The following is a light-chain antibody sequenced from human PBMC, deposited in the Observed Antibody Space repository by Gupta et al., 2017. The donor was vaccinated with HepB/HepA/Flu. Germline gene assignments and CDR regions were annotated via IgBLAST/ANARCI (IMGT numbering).Light chain of an antibody. Sequence: SYVLTQPPSVSVTPGKTARISCGGSDIGSKSVHWYQQKPGQAPVLVIYYDKDRPSGIPERFSGSNSGNTPTLTISRVEAGDEADYYCQVWEGRGDHLVLFGGGTKPTVL. CDR2: YDK. CDR3: QVWEGRGDHLVL. V-gene: IGLV3-21*01. CDR1: DIGSKS. J-gene: IGLJ2*01.